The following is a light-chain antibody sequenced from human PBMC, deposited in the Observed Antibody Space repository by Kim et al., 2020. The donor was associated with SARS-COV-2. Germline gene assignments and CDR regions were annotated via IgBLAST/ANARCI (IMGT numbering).Light chain of an antibody. J-gene: IGKJ1*01. CDR1: QSLVSSDGNTY. V-gene: IGKV2-30*01. CDR2: KVS. Sequence: PASISCRSSQSLVSSDGNTYLTWFHQRPGQSPRRLVSKVSSRDSGVPDRFSCSGSGTDFTLKISRVEAEDVGIYYCMQGTHWPPTFGQGTKVDIK. CDR3: MQGTHWPPT.